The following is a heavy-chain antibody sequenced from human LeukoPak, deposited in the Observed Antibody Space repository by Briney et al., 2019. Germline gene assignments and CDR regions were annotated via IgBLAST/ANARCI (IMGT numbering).Heavy chain of an antibody. CDR1: GFTFSDHY. Sequence: PGGSLRLSRAASGFTFSDHYMDWVRQAPGKGLEWVGRIRNKAQRYTTEYAASVRGRFTISRDDSKNSLYLQMNSLKTEDTAVYYCARVYSSSWSGSYFDYWGQGTLVTVSS. CDR2: IRNKAQRYTT. CDR3: ARVYSSSWSGSYFDY. D-gene: IGHD6-13*01. V-gene: IGHV3-72*01. J-gene: IGHJ4*02.